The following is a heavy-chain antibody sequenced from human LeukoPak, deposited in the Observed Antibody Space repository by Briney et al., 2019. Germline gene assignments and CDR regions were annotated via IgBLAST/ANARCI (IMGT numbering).Heavy chain of an antibody. Sequence: GGSLRLSCAASGFTFSSYWMSWVSQAPGKGLEWVANIKQDGSEKYYVDSVKGRFTISRDNAKNSLYLQMNSLRAEDTAVYYCATDMASGYYGYDAFDIWGQGTMVTVSS. CDR3: ATDMASGYYGYDAFDI. D-gene: IGHD3-22*01. CDR1: GFTFSSYW. J-gene: IGHJ3*02. CDR2: IKQDGSEK. V-gene: IGHV3-7*01.